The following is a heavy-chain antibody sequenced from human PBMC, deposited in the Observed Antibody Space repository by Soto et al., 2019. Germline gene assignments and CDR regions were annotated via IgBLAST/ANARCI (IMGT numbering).Heavy chain of an antibody. J-gene: IGHJ4*02. V-gene: IGHV4-4*02. CDR1: SASIISEER. CDR3: ARSFGWYAIDQ. D-gene: IGHD6-19*01. CDR2: IHHSGST. Sequence: QMQLQESGPGLVKPAETLSLTSAVSSASIISEERWSWVRQTPGKGLEWIGEIHHSGSTNNNPSLRSRVTMSVDKSKNQFSLNLNSVTAADTAVYYCARSFGWYAIDQWGQGTLVIVSS.